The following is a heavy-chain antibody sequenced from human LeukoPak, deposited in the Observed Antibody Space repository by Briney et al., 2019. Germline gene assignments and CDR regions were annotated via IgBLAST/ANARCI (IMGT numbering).Heavy chain of an antibody. CDR2: IYSGGST. V-gene: IGHV3-66*01. J-gene: IGHJ4*02. Sequence: GGSLRLSCAASGFTVSSNYMSWVRQAPGKGLEWVSVIYSGGSTYYADSVKGRFTISRDNSKNTLYLQMNSLRAEDTAVYYCARVRWYCSGGSCYKPSGYYFDYWGQGTLVTVSS. CDR1: GFTVSSNY. D-gene: IGHD2-15*01. CDR3: ARVRWYCSGGSCYKPSGYYFDY.